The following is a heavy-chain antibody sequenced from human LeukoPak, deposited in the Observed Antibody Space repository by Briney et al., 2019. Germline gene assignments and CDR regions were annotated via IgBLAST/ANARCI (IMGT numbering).Heavy chain of an antibody. V-gene: IGHV4-59*12. CDR2: IYYSGSN. CDR1: GGSISSYY. J-gene: IGHJ4*02. D-gene: IGHD6-19*01. Sequence: PSETLSLTCTVSGGSISSYYWSWIRQPPGKGLEWIGYIYYSGSNNYNPSLKSRVTISVDTSKNQFSLKLSSVTAADTAVYYCASLPTSAWKHSDFWGQGTLVTVSS. CDR3: ASLPTSAWKHSDF.